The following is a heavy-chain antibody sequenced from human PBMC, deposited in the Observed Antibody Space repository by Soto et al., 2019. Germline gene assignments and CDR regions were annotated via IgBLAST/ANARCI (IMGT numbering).Heavy chain of an antibody. CDR1: CGSSSSGDYY. CDR2: IYYSGST. V-gene: IGHV4-30-4*01. J-gene: IGHJ4*02. D-gene: IGHD2-15*01. Sequence: PSVTLSLSRTVSCGSSSSGDYYWSWIRQTPGKGLEWIGYIYYSGSTYYNPSLKSRVTISVDTSKNQFSLKLSSVTAADTAVYYCASRGTTTYCSGGSCYARGFDYWGQGTLVTVSS. CDR3: ASRGTTTYCSGGSCYARGFDY.